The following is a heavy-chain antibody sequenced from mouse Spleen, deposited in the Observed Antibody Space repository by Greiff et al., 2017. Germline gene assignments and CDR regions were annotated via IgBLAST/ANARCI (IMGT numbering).Heavy chain of an antibody. V-gene: IGHV1-4*01. D-gene: IGHD2-1*01. J-gene: IGHJ4*01. Sequence: QVQLQQSGAELARPGASVKLSCKASGYTFTSYTMHWVKQRPGQGLEWIGYINPSSGYTKYNQKFKDKATLTADKSSSTAYMQLSSLTSEDSAVYYCARRGGYYGNSNYDAMDYWGQGTSVTVSA. CDR2: INPSSGYT. CDR1: GYTFTSYT. CDR3: ARRGGYYGNSNYDAMDY.